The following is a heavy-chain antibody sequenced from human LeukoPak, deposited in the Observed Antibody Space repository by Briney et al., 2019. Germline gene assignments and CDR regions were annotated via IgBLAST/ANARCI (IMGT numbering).Heavy chain of an antibody. J-gene: IGHJ4*02. CDR3: ARGQGIAAAGTPFDY. CDR2: ISSSSSTI. Sequence: GGSLRLSCAASGFTFSSYSMNWVRQAPGKGLERVSYISSSSSTIYYADSVKGRFTISRDNAKNSLYLQMNSLRAEDTAVYYCARGQGIAAAGTPFDYWGQGTLVTVSS. V-gene: IGHV3-48*01. CDR1: GFTFSSYS. D-gene: IGHD6-13*01.